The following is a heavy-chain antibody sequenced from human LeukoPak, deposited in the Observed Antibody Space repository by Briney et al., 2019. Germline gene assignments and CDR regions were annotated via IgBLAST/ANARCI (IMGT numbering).Heavy chain of an antibody. CDR2: ISAYNGNT. D-gene: IGHD6-19*01. Sequence: ASVKVSCKASGYTFTSYGISWVRQAPGQGLEWMGWISAYNGNTNYAQKLQGRVTMTTDTSTSTAYMELRSLRSDDTAVYYCARAAKSRSSGWSVAFDYWGQGTLVTVSS. J-gene: IGHJ4*02. CDR1: GYTFTSYG. V-gene: IGHV1-18*01. CDR3: ARAAKSRSSGWSVAFDY.